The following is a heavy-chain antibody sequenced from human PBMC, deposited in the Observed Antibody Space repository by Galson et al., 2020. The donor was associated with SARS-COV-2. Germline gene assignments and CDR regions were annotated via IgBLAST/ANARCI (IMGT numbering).Heavy chain of an antibody. V-gene: IGHV1-24*01. CDR1: GYTLTELS. J-gene: IGHJ4*02. D-gene: IGHD4-17*01. CDR2: FDPEDGET. Sequence: ASVKVSCKVSGYTLTELSMHWVRQAPGKGLEWMGGFDPEDGETIYAQKFQGRVIMTEDTSTDTAYMELSSLRSEDSALYYCATYLRKDRLDYWGQGTLVTVSS. CDR3: ATYLRKDRLDY.